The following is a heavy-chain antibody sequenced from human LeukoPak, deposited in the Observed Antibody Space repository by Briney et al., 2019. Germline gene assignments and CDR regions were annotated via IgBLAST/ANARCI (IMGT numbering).Heavy chain of an antibody. J-gene: IGHJ5*02. V-gene: IGHV3-64D*06. Sequence: GGSLRLSCSASGFTFSAYDIHWVRQAPGKGLEYISTLSSDGSRTYCADSMKGRFTISRDNSKNTLYLQMSSLRTEDTAVYYCVKGSHSSGWPDNWFDPWGQGTLVTVSS. CDR2: LSSDGSRT. D-gene: IGHD6-19*01. CDR3: VKGSHSSGWPDNWFDP. CDR1: GFTFSAYD.